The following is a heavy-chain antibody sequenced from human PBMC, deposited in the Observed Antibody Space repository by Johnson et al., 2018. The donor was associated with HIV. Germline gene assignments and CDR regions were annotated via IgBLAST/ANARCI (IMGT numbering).Heavy chain of an antibody. CDR2: IRYDGSGK. Sequence: QVQLVESGGGVVQPGGSLTLSCAASGFVFSDYVMHWVRQAPGKGLDWVTFIRYDGSGKYYADSVNCRFTISRDNSKNTLYLQMNSLRAEDTAVYYCAKDVVNYCPKAFDTWGQGTTVTVSS. D-gene: IGHD3-22*01. J-gene: IGHJ3*02. V-gene: IGHV3-30*02. CDR1: GFVFSDYV. CDR3: AKDVVNYCPKAFDT.